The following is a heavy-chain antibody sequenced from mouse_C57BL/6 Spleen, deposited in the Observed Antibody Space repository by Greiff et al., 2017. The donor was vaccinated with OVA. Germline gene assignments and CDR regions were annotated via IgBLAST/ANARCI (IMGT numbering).Heavy chain of an antibody. J-gene: IGHJ2*01. V-gene: IGHV1-9*01. CDR3: AREGDPTLGDY. D-gene: IGHD2-13*01. CDR2: ILPGSGST. Sequence: VQLQQSGAELMKPGASVKLSCKATGYTFTGYWIEWVKQRPGHGLEWIGEILPGSGSTNYNEKFKGKATLTEDTSSNTASMQRSSLTTEDSAIDYCAREGDPTLGDYWGQGTTLTVSS. CDR1: GYTFTGYW.